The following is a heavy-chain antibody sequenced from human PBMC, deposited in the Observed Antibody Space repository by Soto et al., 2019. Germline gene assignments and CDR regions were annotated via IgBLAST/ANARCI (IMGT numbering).Heavy chain of an antibody. J-gene: IGHJ4*02. V-gene: IGHV4-59*01. CDR1: GGSIRSYY. CDR2: IDYSGST. CDR3: ARGLYSTSSVWGLAMAY. Sequence: SETLSLTCTVSGGSIRSYYWSWIRQPPGKGLEWIGYIDYSGSTNYNPSLKSRVTISVDTSKNQFSLKLSSVTAADTAVFYCARGLYSTSSVWGLAMAYWGQGSLVTVSS. D-gene: IGHD6-6*01.